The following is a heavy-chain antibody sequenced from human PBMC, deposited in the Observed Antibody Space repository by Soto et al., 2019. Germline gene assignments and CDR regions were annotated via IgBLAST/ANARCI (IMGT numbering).Heavy chain of an antibody. CDR3: ARANARGLDY. CDR1: GVTFSGFA. D-gene: IGHD3-10*01. Sequence: QVQLVESGGGVVQPGRSLGLSCTAHGVTFSGFAMSWVRQAPGKGLEWVALIPFDGTKKYYADSVKGRFTISRDNSKSTLLLEMKSLTPEDTAVYYCARANARGLDYWGLGTLVTVSS. V-gene: IGHV3-30-3*01. CDR2: IPFDGTKK. J-gene: IGHJ4*02.